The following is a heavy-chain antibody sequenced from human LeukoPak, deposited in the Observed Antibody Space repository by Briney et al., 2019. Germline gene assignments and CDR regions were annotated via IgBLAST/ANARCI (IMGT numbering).Heavy chain of an antibody. CDR3: ARDGLVVVPAAMDYYYGMDV. D-gene: IGHD2-2*01. V-gene: IGHV4-4*02. CDR1: GGSISSSNW. CDR2: IYHSGST. J-gene: IGHJ6*02. Sequence: SGTLSLTCAVSGGSISSSNWWSWVRPPPGKGLEWIGEIYHSGSTNYNPSLKSRVTISVDKSKNQFSLKLSSVTAADTAVYYCARDGLVVVPAAMDYYYGMDVWGQGTTVTVSS.